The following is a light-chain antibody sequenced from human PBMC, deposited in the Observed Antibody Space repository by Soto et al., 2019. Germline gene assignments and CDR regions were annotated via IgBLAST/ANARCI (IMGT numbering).Light chain of an antibody. CDR2: KAS. V-gene: IGKV1-5*03. CDR3: LESSSALT. J-gene: IGKJ5*01. Sequence: MTQTPLSSPVTLGQPASISFRSSQSISSWLAWYQQKPGKAPKLLIYKASSLESGVPSRFSGSGSGTEFTLTISSLQPEDLATYYCLESSSALTFGQGTRLEIK. CDR1: QSISSW.